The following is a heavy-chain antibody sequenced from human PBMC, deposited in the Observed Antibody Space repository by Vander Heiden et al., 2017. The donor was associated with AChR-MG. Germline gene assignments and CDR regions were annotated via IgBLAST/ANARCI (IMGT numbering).Heavy chain of an antibody. Sequence: QLQLQESGPGLVKPSETLSLTCTVSGGSYRSSSYYWGWIRQPPGKGLGWIGSIYYSGSTYYNPSLKSRVTISVDTSKNQFSLKLSSVTAADTAVYYCARSYHYYDSSGYFDYWGQGTLVTVSS. CDR2: IYYSGST. J-gene: IGHJ4*02. CDR3: ARSYHYYDSSGYFDY. CDR1: GGSYRSSSYY. D-gene: IGHD3-22*01. V-gene: IGHV4-39*01.